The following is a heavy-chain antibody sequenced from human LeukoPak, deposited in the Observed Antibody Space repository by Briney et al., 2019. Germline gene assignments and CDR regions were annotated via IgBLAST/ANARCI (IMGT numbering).Heavy chain of an antibody. CDR3: ARASRHSSSYGSGRVPFDY. D-gene: IGHD6-6*01. CDR1: GYTFTGYY. V-gene: IGHV1-2*02. J-gene: IGHJ4*02. Sequence: ASVKVSCKASGYTFTGYYIHWVRQAPGQGLEWMGWINPNSGGTNYAQKFQGRITMTRDTSISTAYMELSRLRSDDTAVYYCARASRHSSSYGSGRVPFDYWGQGTLVTVSS. CDR2: INPNSGGT.